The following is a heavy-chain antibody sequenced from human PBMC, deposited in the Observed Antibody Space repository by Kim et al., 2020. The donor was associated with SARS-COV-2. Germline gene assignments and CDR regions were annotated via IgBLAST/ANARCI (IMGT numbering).Heavy chain of an antibody. J-gene: IGHJ4*02. CDR3: ARDLGGDWNPVDS. CDR2: ISSSSAFI. CDR1: GFTFSSYS. V-gene: IGHV3-21*06. D-gene: IGHD1-1*01. Sequence: GGSLRLSCTASGFTFSSYSMNWVRQAPGKGLEWVSSISSSSAFIHYADSVKGRFTISRDNAKSSLYLQMNSLRAEDTAIYYCARDLGGDWNPVDSWGQGTLVTVSS.